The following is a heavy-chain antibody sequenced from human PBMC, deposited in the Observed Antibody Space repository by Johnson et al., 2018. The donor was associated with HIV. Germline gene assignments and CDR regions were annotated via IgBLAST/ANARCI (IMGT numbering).Heavy chain of an antibody. CDR2: IYSGGST. Sequence: MQLVESGGGLVQPGGSLRLSCAASGFTFSSYAMSWVRQAPGKGLEWVSVIYSGGSTYYADSVKGRFTISRDNSKNTLYLQMNSLRAEDTAVYYCARASDACDIWGQGTMVTVSA. J-gene: IGHJ3*02. V-gene: IGHV3-66*02. CDR1: GFTFSSYA. CDR3: ARASDACDI.